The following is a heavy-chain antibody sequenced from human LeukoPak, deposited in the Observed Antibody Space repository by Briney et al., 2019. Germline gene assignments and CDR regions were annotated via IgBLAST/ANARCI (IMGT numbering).Heavy chain of an antibody. D-gene: IGHD3-22*01. CDR3: ARKYYYDSSGYSPGCFDY. CDR2: INHSGST. V-gene: IGHV4-39*07. J-gene: IGHJ4*02. CDR1: GGSISSSSYY. Sequence: SETLSLTCTVSGGSISSSSYYWSWIRQPPGKGLEWIGEINHSGSTNYNPSLKSRVTISVDTSKNQFSLKLSSVTAADTAVYYCARKYYYDSSGYSPGCFDYWGQGTLVTVSS.